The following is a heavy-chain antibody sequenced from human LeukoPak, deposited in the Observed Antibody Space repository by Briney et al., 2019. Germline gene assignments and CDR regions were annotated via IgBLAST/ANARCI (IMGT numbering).Heavy chain of an antibody. CDR3: ARGVRDCSSTSCYILKGLWY. V-gene: IGHV1-2*02. J-gene: IGHJ4*02. CDR1: GYTFTGYY. D-gene: IGHD2-2*02. Sequence: ASVKVSCKASGYTFTGYYMQWVRQAPGQGLEWIGWINPNSGGTNYAQKFQGRVTMTRDTSSSTAYMELSRLRSDDTAVYHCARGVRDCSSTSCYILKGLWYWGQGTPVTVSS. CDR2: INPNSGGT.